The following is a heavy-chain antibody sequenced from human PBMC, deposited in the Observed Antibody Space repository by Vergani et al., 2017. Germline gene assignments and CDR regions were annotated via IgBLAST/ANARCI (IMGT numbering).Heavy chain of an antibody. CDR3: ARLRVVTMVRGVMGYFDY. J-gene: IGHJ4*02. V-gene: IGHV4-59*08. D-gene: IGHD3-10*01. CDR2: IYYSGST. CDR1: GGSISSYY. Sequence: QVQLQESGPGLVKPSETLSLTCTVSGGSISSYYWSWIRQPPGKGLEWVGYIYYSGSTNYNPSLKSRVTISVATSKNQFSLKLSSVTAADTAVYYCARLRVVTMVRGVMGYFDYWGQGTLVTVSS.